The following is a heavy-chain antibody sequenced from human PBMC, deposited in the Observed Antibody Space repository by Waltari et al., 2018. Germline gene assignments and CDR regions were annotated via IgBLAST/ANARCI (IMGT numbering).Heavy chain of an antibody. V-gene: IGHV1-2*02. Sequence: QLQLQESGPGLVKPSETLSLTCTVSGGSISSSSYYWGWIRQPPGKGLEWMGWINPNSGGTNYAQKFQGRVTMTRDTSISTAYMELSRLRSDDTAVYYCARIGFSRYYDSSGSLPDWGQGTLVTVSS. D-gene: IGHD3-22*01. CDR1: GGSISSSSYY. CDR2: INPNSGGT. CDR3: ARIGFSRYYDSSGSLPD. J-gene: IGHJ4*02.